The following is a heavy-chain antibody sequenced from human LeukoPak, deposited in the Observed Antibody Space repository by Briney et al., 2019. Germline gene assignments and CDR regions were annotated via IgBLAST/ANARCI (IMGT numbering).Heavy chain of an antibody. CDR3: ARGPPPDFDY. CDR1: GGSISSGGYS. V-gene: IGHV4-30-2*01. CDR2: IYHSGST. J-gene: IGHJ4*02. Sequence: SETLSLTCAVSGGSISSGGYSWSWIRQPPGKGLEWIGYIYHSGSTYYNPSLKSRVTISVDRSKNQFSLKLNSVTAADTAVYYCARGPPPDFDYWGRGTLVTVSS.